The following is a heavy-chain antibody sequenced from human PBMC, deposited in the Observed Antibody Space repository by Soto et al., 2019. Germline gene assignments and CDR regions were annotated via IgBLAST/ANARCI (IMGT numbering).Heavy chain of an antibody. J-gene: IGHJ3*02. Sequence: SETLSLTCTVSGGSISSYYWSWIRQPPGKGLEWIGYIYYSGSTNYNPSLKSRVTISVDTSKNQFSLKLSSVTAADTAVYYCGRRYGKNAFDIWGQGTMVTVS. CDR1: GGSISSYY. CDR3: GRRYGKNAFDI. D-gene: IGHD5-18*01. V-gene: IGHV4-59*01. CDR2: IYYSGST.